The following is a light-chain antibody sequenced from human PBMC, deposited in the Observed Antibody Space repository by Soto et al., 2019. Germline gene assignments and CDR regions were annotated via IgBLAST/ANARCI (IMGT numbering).Light chain of an antibody. CDR1: QGISTY. CDR2: GAS. V-gene: IGKV1-9*01. Sequence: IQLTRSPSFLSASIGDRVTITCRASQGISTYLAWYQQKPGKAPKNLIYGASTLQSGVPSRFSGGGSGTEFTLTISSLQPEDFATYYCQELNSYPRTLGQGTKVDIK. CDR3: QELNSYPRT. J-gene: IGKJ1*01.